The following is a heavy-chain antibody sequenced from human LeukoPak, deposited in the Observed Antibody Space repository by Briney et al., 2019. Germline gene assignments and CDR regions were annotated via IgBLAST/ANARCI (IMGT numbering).Heavy chain of an antibody. V-gene: IGHV1-18*01. Sequence: ASVKVSCMASGYTFISYDISWVRQAPGQGLEWMGWISTYNGHTNYAQKLRGRVTLTTDTSTSTAYMELRSLTSDDTAVYYCTRDREPDYFDKWGQGTLVTVSS. D-gene: IGHD1-14*01. CDR3: TRDREPDYFDK. CDR2: ISTYNGHT. CDR1: GYTFISYD. J-gene: IGHJ4*02.